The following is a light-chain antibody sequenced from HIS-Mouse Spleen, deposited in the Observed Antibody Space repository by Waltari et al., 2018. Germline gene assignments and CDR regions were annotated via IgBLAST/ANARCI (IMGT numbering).Light chain of an antibody. CDR2: GAS. CDR1: QSVSSN. Sequence: EIVMTQSPATLSVSPGERAPLSCRASQSVSSNLAWYQQKPGQAPRLLIYGASTRATGIPARFSGSGSGTEFTLTISSMQSEDFAVYYCQQYNNWPPVTFGQGTKLEIK. J-gene: IGKJ2*01. CDR3: QQYNNWPPVT. V-gene: IGKV3-15*01.